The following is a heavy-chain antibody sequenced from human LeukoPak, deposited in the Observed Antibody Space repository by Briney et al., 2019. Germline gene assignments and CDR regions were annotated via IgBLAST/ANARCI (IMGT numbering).Heavy chain of an antibody. CDR1: GGSISSGGYP. CDR2: IYHSGST. CDR3: ARSSIAAPVSWFDP. V-gene: IGHV4-30-2*01. D-gene: IGHD6-6*01. Sequence: SQTLSLTCAVFGGSISSGGYPWSWIRQPPGKGLEWIGYIYHSGSTYYNPSLKSRVTISVDRSKNQFSLKLSSVTAADTAVYYCARSSIAAPVSWFDPWGQGTLVTVSS. J-gene: IGHJ5*02.